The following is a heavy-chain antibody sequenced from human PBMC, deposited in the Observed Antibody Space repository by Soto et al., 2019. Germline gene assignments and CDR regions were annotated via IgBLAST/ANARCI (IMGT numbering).Heavy chain of an antibody. CDR2: IIPIFGTA. V-gene: IGHV1-69*13. J-gene: IGHJ4*02. D-gene: IGHD5-18*01. CDR1: GGTFSSYA. CDR3: AKNSYGLLSLFDY. Sequence: SVKVSCKASGGTFSSYAISWVRQAPGQGLEWMGGIIPIFGTANYAQKFQGRVTITADESTSTAYMELSSLRSEGTAVYYCAKNSYGLLSLFDYWGQGTLVTVSS.